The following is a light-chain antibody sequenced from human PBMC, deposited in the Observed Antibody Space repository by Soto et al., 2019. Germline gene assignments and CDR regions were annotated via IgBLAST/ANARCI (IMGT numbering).Light chain of an antibody. Sequence: QSVLTQPPSVSAAPGQKVTISCSGSSSNIGNNYVSWYQHLPGTAPKLLIYDNNRRPSGIPDRFSGSESGTSATLGITGLQTGDEADYYCGTWDSSLSVGVFGGGTKLTVL. V-gene: IGLV1-51*01. CDR1: SSNIGNNY. J-gene: IGLJ2*01. CDR3: GTWDSSLSVGV. CDR2: DNN.